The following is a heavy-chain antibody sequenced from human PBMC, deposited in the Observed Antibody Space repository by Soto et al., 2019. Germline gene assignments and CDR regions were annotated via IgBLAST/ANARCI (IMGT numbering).Heavy chain of an antibody. J-gene: IGHJ4*02. CDR3: ARDQGAVTRFDY. Sequence: ASVKVSCKASGYTFTSYGISWVRQAPGQGLEWMGWISAYNGNTSYAQKFQGRVTMTRDTSTSTVYMELSSLRSEDTAVYYCARDQGAVTRFDYWGQGTLVTVSS. D-gene: IGHD4-17*01. CDR1: GYTFTSYG. CDR2: ISAYNGNT. V-gene: IGHV1-18*01.